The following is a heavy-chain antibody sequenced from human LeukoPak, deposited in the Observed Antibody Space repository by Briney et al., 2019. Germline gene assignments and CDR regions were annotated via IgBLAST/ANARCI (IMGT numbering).Heavy chain of an antibody. CDR2: FYYSGST. CDR3: ASLGESSSGGYPPFDY. D-gene: IGHD3-10*01. CDR1: GGSISSYY. Sequence: SETLSFTCTVPGGSISSYYCSWIRQPPGKGLGLIGYFYYSGSTNYNPSLQSRVTMSADTSSNQFSLNLSSVTAADTALYYCASLGESSSGGYPPFDYWGQGALVTVSS. J-gene: IGHJ4*02. V-gene: IGHV4-59*01.